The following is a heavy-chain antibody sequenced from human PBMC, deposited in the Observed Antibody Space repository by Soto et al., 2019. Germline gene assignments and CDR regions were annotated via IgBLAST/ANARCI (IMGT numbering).Heavy chain of an antibody. Sequence: QVQLVESGGGVVQPGRSLRLSCAAAGFTFNKYAMDWVRQVPGKGLEWVALIAYDSSDKKYADSVKGRFTISRDKAKDTLLLHMNNLRPEDTALYYCARPLEWFWDDAFDLWGRGTMVIVSS. CDR2: IAYDSSDK. V-gene: IGHV3-30-3*01. J-gene: IGHJ3*01. D-gene: IGHD3-10*01. CDR3: ARPLEWFWDDAFDL. CDR1: GFTFNKYA.